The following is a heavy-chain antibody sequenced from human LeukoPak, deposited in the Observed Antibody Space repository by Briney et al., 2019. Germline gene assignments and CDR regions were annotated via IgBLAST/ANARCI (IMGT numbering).Heavy chain of an antibody. D-gene: IGHD6-19*01. Sequence: ASVKVSCKASGYTFTSYYMHWVRQAPGQGLEWMGIINPSGGSTSYAQKLQGRVTMTRDTSTSTVYMELSSLRSEDTAVYYCARVSSGMRDAFDIWGQGTMVTVSS. CDR3: ARVSSGMRDAFDI. CDR2: INPSGGST. CDR1: GYTFTSYY. J-gene: IGHJ3*02. V-gene: IGHV1-46*01.